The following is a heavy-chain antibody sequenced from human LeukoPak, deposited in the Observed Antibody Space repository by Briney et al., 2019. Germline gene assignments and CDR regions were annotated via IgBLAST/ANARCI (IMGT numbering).Heavy chain of an antibody. CDR3: AKDSSGYPRYYYYGMDV. CDR1: GFTFNSFG. V-gene: IGHV3-48*04. Sequence: GGPLRLSCAASGFTFNSFGMSWVRQAPGKGLEWLSYISSSSSTIYYADSVRGRFTISRDNAKNSLYLQINSLRADHTAVYYCAKDSSGYPRYYYYGMDVWGQGTTVTVSS. D-gene: IGHD3-22*01. CDR2: ISSSSSTI. J-gene: IGHJ6*02.